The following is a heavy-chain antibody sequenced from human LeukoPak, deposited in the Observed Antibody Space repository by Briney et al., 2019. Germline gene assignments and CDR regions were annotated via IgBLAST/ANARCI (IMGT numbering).Heavy chain of an antibody. J-gene: IGHJ4*02. CDR2: INPSGGST. CDR3: ARVGLLSSSSQPLDY. Sequence: ASVKVSCKASGYTFTSYYMHWVRQAPGQGLEWMGIINPSGGSTSYAQKFQGRVTMTRDTSTSIVYMELSSLRSEDTAVYYCARVGLLSSSSQPLDYWGQGTLVTVSS. D-gene: IGHD6-6*01. CDR1: GYTFTSYY. V-gene: IGHV1-46*01.